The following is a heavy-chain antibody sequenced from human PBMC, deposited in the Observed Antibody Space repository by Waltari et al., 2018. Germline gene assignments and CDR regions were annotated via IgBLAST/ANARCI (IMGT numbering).Heavy chain of an antibody. CDR3: ARFRAPMVYAHRYGMDV. Sequence: QVQLQQWGAGLLKPSETLSLTCAVYGGSFSGYYWSWIRQPPGKGLEWIGEINHSGSTNYNPCLKSRVTISVDTSKNQFSRKLSSVTAADTAVYYCARFRAPMVYAHRYGMDVWGQGTTVTVSS. J-gene: IGHJ6*02. CDR1: GGSFSGYY. V-gene: IGHV4-34*01. CDR2: INHSGST. D-gene: IGHD2-8*01.